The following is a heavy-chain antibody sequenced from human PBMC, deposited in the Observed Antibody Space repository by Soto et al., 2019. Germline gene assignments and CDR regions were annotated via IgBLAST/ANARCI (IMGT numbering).Heavy chain of an antibody. Sequence: PGGSLRLSCAASGFTFSSYWMSWVRQAPGKGLEWVANIKQDGSEKYYVDTVKGRFTISRDNAKNSLYLQMNSLRAEDTAVYYCARSRGRSNAPGYYYYYMDVWGKGTTVTVSS. D-gene: IGHD1-26*01. CDR2: IKQDGSEK. CDR1: GFTFSSYW. CDR3: ARSRGRSNAPGYYYYYMDV. V-gene: IGHV3-7*01. J-gene: IGHJ6*03.